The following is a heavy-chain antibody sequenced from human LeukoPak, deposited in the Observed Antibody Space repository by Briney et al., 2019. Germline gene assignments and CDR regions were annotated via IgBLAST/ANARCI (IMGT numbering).Heavy chain of an antibody. CDR1: GGTISSSSYY. CDR3: ARHVRFLEWLSSYYFDY. Sequence: PSETLSLTCTVSGGTISSSSYYWGWIRQPPGKGLEWIGSIYYSGTTYYNPSLKSRVTIFVDTSKSQFSLRLTSVTAADTAVYYCARHVRFLEWLSSYYFDYWGQGTLVTVSS. J-gene: IGHJ4*02. D-gene: IGHD3-3*01. CDR2: IYYSGTT. V-gene: IGHV4-39*01.